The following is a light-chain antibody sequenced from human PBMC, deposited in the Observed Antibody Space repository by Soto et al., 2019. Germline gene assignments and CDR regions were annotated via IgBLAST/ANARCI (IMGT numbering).Light chain of an antibody. J-gene: IGLJ1*01. Sequence: QSALTQPASVSGTPGQSITISCTGSNSDVGIYDFVSWYQHHPGRAPKLIVSEVSHRPSGVSNRSSGSKSGNTASLTISGLQSEDEADYYCISYTSDDVRDVFGTGTKVTVL. CDR1: NSDVGIYDF. V-gene: IGLV2-14*01. CDR2: EVS. CDR3: ISYTSDDVRDV.